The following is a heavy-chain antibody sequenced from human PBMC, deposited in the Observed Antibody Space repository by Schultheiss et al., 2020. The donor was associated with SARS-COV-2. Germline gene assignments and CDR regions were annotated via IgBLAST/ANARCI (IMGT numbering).Heavy chain of an antibody. CDR1: GYTFTSYG. V-gene: IGHV1-18*01. Sequence: ASVKVSCKASGYTFTSYGISWVRQAPGQGLEWMGWISAYNGNTNYAQKLQGRVTMTTDTSTSTAYMELSSLRSEDTAVYYCARGTYGDYLGPNDYWGQGTLVTVSS. J-gene: IGHJ4*02. CDR3: ARGTYGDYLGPNDY. CDR2: ISAYNGNT. D-gene: IGHD4-17*01.